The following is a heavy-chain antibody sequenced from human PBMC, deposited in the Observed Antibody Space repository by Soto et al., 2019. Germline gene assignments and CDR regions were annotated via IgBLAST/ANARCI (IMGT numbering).Heavy chain of an antibody. CDR3: ARRRTTVTDGYWYFDL. Sequence: SETLSLTCTVSGGSISSSSYYWGWIRQPPGKGLEWIGSIYYSGSTYYNPSLKSRVTISVDTSKNQFSLKLSSVTAADTAVYYCARRRTTVTDGYWYFDLWGRGTLVTVSS. J-gene: IGHJ2*01. CDR1: GGSISSSSYY. D-gene: IGHD4-17*01. CDR2: IYYSGST. V-gene: IGHV4-39*01.